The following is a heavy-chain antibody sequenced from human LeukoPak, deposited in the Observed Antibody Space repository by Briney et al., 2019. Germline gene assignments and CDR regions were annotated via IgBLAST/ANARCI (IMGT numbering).Heavy chain of an antibody. CDR1: GGSISSYY. J-gene: IGHJ4*02. D-gene: IGHD6-6*01. V-gene: IGHV4-59*01. CDR3: ARTYSSSLYYFDY. CDR2: IYYSGST. Sequence: SETLSLTCTVSGGSISSYYWSWIRQPPGKGLEWIGYIYYSGSTNYNPSLKSRVTISVDTSKNQFSLKLSSVTAADTAVYYCARTYSSSLYYFDYWGQGTPVTVSS.